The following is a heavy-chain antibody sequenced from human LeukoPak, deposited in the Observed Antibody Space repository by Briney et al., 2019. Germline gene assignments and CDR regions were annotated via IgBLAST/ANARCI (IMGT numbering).Heavy chain of an antibody. CDR3: ARSRDGYNLHFDY. V-gene: IGHV1-8*01. CDR1: GYTFTSYD. J-gene: IGHJ4*02. CDR2: MNSNSGNT. Sequence: ASVKVSCKASGYTFTSYDINWVRQATGQGLEWMGWMNSNSGNTGYAQRFQGRVTMTRNTSISTAYMELSSLRSEDTAVYYCARSRDGYNLHFDYWGQGTLVTVSS. D-gene: IGHD5-24*01.